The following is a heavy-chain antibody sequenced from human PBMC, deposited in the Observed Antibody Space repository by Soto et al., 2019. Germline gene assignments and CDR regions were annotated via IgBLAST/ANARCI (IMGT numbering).Heavy chain of an antibody. V-gene: IGHV3-15*07. D-gene: IGHD3-3*01. CDR1: GFTFSNAW. Sequence: VGSLRLSCAASGFTFSNAWMSWVRQAPGKGLEWVGRIKSKTDGGTTDYAAPVKGRFTISRDDSKNTLYLQMNSLKTEDTAVYYCTTLSITIFGVVLMDVWGQGTTVTVS. CDR2: IKSKTDGGTT. J-gene: IGHJ6*02. CDR3: TTLSITIFGVVLMDV.